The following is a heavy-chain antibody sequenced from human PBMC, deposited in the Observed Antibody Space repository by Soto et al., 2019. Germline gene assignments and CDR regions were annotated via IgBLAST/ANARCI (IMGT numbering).Heavy chain of an antibody. D-gene: IGHD2-15*01. Sequence: QVQLQESGPGLVKPSQTLSLTCTVSGGSISSGDYYWSWIRQPPGKGLEWIGYIYYSGSTYYNPSLKSRVTISVDTSKNQFSLKPSSVTAADTAVYYCARGYCSGGSCSVNWFDPWGQGTLVTVSS. CDR3: ARGYCSGGSCSVNWFDP. V-gene: IGHV4-30-4*01. CDR2: IYYSGST. J-gene: IGHJ5*02. CDR1: GGSISSGDYY.